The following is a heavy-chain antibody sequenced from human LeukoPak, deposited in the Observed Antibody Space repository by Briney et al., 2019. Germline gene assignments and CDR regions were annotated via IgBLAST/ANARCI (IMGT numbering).Heavy chain of an antibody. CDR1: GYPFTSYD. V-gene: IGHV1-8*01. J-gene: IGHJ4*02. CDR3: ARTWGSLDY. Sequence: ASVKVSCKASGYPFTSYDINWVRQATEQGLEWMGWMNPNSGNTGYAQKFQGRVTMTRDTSISTAYMELSSLRSDDTAVYYCARTWGSLDYWGQGALVTVSS. D-gene: IGHD7-27*01. CDR2: MNPNSGNT.